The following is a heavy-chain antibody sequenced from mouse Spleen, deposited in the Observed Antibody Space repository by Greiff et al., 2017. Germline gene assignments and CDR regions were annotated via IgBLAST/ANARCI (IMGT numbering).Heavy chain of an antibody. D-gene: IGHD4-1*01. V-gene: IGHV5-17*01. CDR2: ISSGSSTI. Sequence: DVQLVESGGGLVKPGGSLKLSCAASGFTFSDYGMHWVRQAPEKGLEWVAYISSGSSTIYYADTVKGRFTISRDNAKNTLFLQMTSLRSEDTAMYYCARESWDGWYFDVWGAGTTVTVSS. J-gene: IGHJ1*01. CDR1: GFTFSDYG. CDR3: ARESWDGWYFDV.